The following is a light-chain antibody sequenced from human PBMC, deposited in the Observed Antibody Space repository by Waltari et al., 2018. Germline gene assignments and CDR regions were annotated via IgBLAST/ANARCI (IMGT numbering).Light chain of an antibody. CDR1: SSNIGSNS. J-gene: IGLJ3*02. Sequence: QSVLTQPPSASGTPGQRVTISCSGSSSNIGSNSVNWYQQLPGTAPKLLIYTNNQRPAGVPDRFSGSKSGTSASLAISGLQSEDEADYHCAAWDDSLTAWVFGGGTKLTVL. CDR3: AAWDDSLTAWV. V-gene: IGLV1-44*01. CDR2: TNN.